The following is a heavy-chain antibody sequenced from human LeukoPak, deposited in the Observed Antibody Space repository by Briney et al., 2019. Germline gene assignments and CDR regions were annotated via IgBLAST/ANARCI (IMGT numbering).Heavy chain of an antibody. Sequence: ASVKVSCKAAGYTFTGYYMFWVRQAPGQGLEWMGRINPNSGGTNYAQKIQGRVTITTDTSTSTAYMELRSLRSDDTAVYYCARVYYDILTGYYPSDLDCWGQGTLVTVSS. D-gene: IGHD3-9*01. CDR1: GYTFTGYY. CDR2: INPNSGGT. V-gene: IGHV1-2*06. CDR3: ARVYYDILTGYYPSDLDC. J-gene: IGHJ4*02.